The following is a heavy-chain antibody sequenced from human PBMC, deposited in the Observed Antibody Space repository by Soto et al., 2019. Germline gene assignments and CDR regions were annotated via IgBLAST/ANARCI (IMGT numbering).Heavy chain of an antibody. D-gene: IGHD5-18*01. V-gene: IGHV4-59*01. CDR2: VYYTGIT. Sequence: SETLSLTCTVSDVSITNYYWSWIRQPPGRGLEWLGYVYYTGITSYNPSLKTRVAMSVDTTKKQISLKLTSATAADTAVCYCAREDTRWFEPWGQGTLVTVSS. CDR3: AREDTRWFEP. CDR1: DVSITNYY. J-gene: IGHJ5*02.